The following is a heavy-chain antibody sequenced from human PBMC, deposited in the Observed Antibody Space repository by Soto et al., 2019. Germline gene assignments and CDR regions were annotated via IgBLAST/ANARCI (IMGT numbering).Heavy chain of an antibody. J-gene: IGHJ4*02. CDR3: ARGSHGSGSYSLLSFQSVDFDY. V-gene: IGHV4-30-4*01. CDR1: GGSISSGDYY. D-gene: IGHD3-10*01. CDR2: IYYSGST. Sequence: SETLSLTCTVSGGSISSGDYYWSWIRQPPGKGLEWIGCIYYSGSTYYNPSLKSRVTISVDTSKNQFSLKLSSVTAADTAVYYCARGSHGSGSYSLLSFQSVDFDYWGQGTLVTVSS.